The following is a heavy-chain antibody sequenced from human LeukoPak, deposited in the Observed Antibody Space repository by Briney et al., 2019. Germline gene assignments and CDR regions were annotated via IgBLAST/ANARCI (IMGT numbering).Heavy chain of an antibody. CDR1: GFTFSGYW. V-gene: IGHV3-7*03. CDR2: IKQDGSEK. CDR3: ARVDTAMVYFDY. Sequence: GGSLRLSCAASGFTFSGYWMSWVRQAPGKGLEWVANIKQDGSEKYYVDSVKGRFTISRDNAKNSLYLQMNSLRAEDTAVYYCARVDTAMVYFDYWGQGTLVTVSS. J-gene: IGHJ4*02. D-gene: IGHD5-18*01.